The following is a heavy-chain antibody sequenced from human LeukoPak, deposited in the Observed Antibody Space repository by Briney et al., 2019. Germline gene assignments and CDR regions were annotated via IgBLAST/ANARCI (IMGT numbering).Heavy chain of an antibody. D-gene: IGHD5-12*01. CDR3: ARRRIVATRSPIDY. CDR1: GGTFSSYV. J-gene: IGHJ4*02. V-gene: IGHV1-69*13. Sequence: ASVKVSCKASGGTFSSYVVDWVRQAPGQGLEWMGRIIPVFGPANYAQKFQGRVTITADEATSTAYMELTSLRSEDTAVYYCARRRIVATRSPIDYWGQGTLVIVSS. CDR2: IIPVFGPA.